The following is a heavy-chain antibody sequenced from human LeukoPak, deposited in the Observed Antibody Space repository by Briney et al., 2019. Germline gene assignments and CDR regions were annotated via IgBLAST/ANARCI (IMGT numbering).Heavy chain of an antibody. V-gene: IGHV3-23*01. CDR1: GLTFTSQA. CDR3: SVRRGDYYDY. Sequence: GGSLRLSCAASGLTFTSQAMSWFRQAPGKGLEWVSAIDNNDGRKYYADSVKGRFTMPRDIPKNTLSLQMSSLRAEDTAVYYCSVRRGDYYDYWGQGTLVTVAS. J-gene: IGHJ4*02. CDR2: IDNNDGRK. D-gene: IGHD3-10*02.